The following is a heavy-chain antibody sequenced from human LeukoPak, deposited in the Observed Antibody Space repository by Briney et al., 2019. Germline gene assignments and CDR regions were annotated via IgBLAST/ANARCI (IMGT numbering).Heavy chain of an antibody. Sequence: GESLKIACKGSGYSVNANWVAWVRQKPGKGLEWMWVSDADDSDVRYTPSFEGLVTISADKSSSALSLHWSRLRASDSAMYYCASRRGSLYSFAYCGQGTLVTVSS. D-gene: IGHD3-10*02. J-gene: IGHJ4*02. CDR1: GYSVNANW. CDR3: ASRRGSLYSFAY. V-gene: IGHV5-51*01. CDR2: SDADDSDV.